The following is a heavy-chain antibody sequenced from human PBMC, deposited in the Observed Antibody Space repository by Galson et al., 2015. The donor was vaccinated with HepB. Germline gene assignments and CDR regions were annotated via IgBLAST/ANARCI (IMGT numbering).Heavy chain of an antibody. D-gene: IGHD3-3*01. V-gene: IGHV1-69*04. CDR1: GGTFSSYA. Sequence: SVKVSCKASGGTFSSYAISWVRQAPGQGLECMGRIIPILDIVNYAQKFQGRVTITADKSTSMAYMELSSLRSEDTAVYYCARAGYYEFWSGYSMDVWGKGTTVTVSS. CDR2: IIPILDIV. CDR3: ARAGYYEFWSGYSMDV. J-gene: IGHJ6*04.